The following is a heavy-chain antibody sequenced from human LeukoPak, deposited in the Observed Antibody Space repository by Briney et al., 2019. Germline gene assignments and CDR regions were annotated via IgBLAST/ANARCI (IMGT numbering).Heavy chain of an antibody. D-gene: IGHD3-16*02. CDR2: IYHSGST. Sequence: PSETLSLTCAVYGGSFSGYYWSWIRQPPGKGLEWIGEIYHSGSTNYNPSLKSRVTISVDKSKNQFSLKLSSVTAADTAVYYCARAGLNDYDYVWGSYQFDPWGQGTLVTVSS. J-gene: IGHJ5*02. CDR1: GGSFSGYY. V-gene: IGHV4-34*01. CDR3: ARAGLNDYDYVWGSYQFDP.